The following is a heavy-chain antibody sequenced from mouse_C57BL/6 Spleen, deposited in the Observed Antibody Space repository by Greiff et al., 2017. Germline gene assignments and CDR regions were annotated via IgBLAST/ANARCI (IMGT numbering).Heavy chain of an antibody. CDR1: GYAFTNYL. J-gene: IGHJ4*01. CDR3: ARFSYSKSSLYAMDY. Sequence: QVQLKESGAELVRPGTSVKVSCKASGYAFTNYLIEWVKQRPGQGLEWIGVINPGSGGTNYNEKFKGKATLTADKSSSTAYMQLSSLTSEDSAVYFCARFSYSKSSLYAMDYWGQGTSVTVSS. D-gene: IGHD1-1*01. V-gene: IGHV1-54*01. CDR2: INPGSGGT.